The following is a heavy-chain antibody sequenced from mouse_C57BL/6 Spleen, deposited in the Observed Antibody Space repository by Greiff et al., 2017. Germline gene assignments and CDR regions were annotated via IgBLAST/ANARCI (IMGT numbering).Heavy chain of an antibody. Sequence: VQLQQSGPELVKPGASVTISCKASGYSFTDYNMNWVKQSNGQSLEWIGVINPNYGTTSYNQKFKGKATLTVDQSSSTAYMQLNSLTSEDSAVYYCAREDGSSSYYSNYEGWFAYWGKGTLVTVSA. D-gene: IGHD2-5*01. CDR1: GYSFTDYN. V-gene: IGHV1-39*01. CDR3: AREDGSSSYYSNYEGWFAY. CDR2: INPNYGTT. J-gene: IGHJ3*01.